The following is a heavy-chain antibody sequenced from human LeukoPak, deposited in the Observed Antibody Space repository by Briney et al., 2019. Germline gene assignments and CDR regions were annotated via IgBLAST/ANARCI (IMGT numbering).Heavy chain of an antibody. CDR3: ARARGFVRHYMDV. J-gene: IGHJ6*03. Sequence: PGGSLRLSCAASGFTFSSYDMHWVRHATGKGLEWVSAIGTAGDTYYPGSVKGRFTISRENAKNSLYLQMNSLRAGDTAVYYCARARGFVRHYMDVWGKGTTVTVSS. CDR2: IGTAGDT. CDR1: GFTFSSYD. D-gene: IGHD2-8*01. V-gene: IGHV3-13*01.